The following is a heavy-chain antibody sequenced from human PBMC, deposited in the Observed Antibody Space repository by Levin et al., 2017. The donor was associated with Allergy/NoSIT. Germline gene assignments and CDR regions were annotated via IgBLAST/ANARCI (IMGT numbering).Heavy chain of an antibody. Sequence: PGGSLRLSCAASGFTVSSNYMSWVRQAPGKGLEWVSVIYSGGSTYYADSVKGRFTISRDNSKNTLYLQMNSLRAEDTAVYYWARGGYYYDRSAVVPYYWGQGTLVTVSS. CDR3: ARGGYYYDRSAVVPYY. CDR1: GFTVSSNY. J-gene: IGHJ4*02. V-gene: IGHV3-53*01. CDR2: IYSGGST. D-gene: IGHD3-22*01.